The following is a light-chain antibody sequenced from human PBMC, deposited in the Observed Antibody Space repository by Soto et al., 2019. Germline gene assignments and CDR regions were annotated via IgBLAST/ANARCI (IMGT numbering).Light chain of an antibody. CDR3: LQHNSYPPV. Sequence: DIQMTQSPSSLSASVGDRVTITCRAIQGIRNDLGRYQQKPGKAPKRLIYGASSLQSGVPSRFSGSGSGTEVELTVNSLQPEDFATYYCLQHNSYPPVLGGGTKVQIK. V-gene: IGKV1-17*01. J-gene: IGKJ4*01. CDR1: QGIRND. CDR2: GAS.